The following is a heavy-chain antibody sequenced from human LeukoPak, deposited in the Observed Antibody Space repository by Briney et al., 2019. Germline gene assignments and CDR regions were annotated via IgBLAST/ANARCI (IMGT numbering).Heavy chain of an antibody. CDR2: ISSSSSTI. V-gene: IGHV3-48*03. CDR1: GFTFSSYE. D-gene: IGHD3-3*02. Sequence: PGGSLRLSCAASGFTFSSYEMNWVRQAPGKGLEWVSYISSSSSTIYYADSVKGRFTISRDNVKNSLYLQMNSLRAEDTAVYYCARATFRYFDYWGQGTLVTVSS. J-gene: IGHJ4*02. CDR3: ARATFRYFDY.